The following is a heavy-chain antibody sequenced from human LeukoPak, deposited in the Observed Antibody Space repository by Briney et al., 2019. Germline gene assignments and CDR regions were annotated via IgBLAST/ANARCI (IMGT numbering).Heavy chain of an antibody. CDR3: AKALKWALVAATRGDWFDP. CDR2: ISGSGGST. CDR1: GFTFSSYA. J-gene: IGHJ5*02. V-gene: IGHV3-23*01. D-gene: IGHD2-15*01. Sequence: PGGSLRLSCAASGFTFSSYAMSWVRQAPGKGLEWVSAISGSGGSTYYADSVKGRFTISRDNSKNTLYLQMNSLRAEDTAVYYCAKALKWALVAATRGDWFDPWGQGTLVTVSS.